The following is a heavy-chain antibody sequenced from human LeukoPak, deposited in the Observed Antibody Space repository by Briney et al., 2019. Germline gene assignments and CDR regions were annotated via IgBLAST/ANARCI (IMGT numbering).Heavy chain of an antibody. Sequence: PGGSLRLSCAASGFTFSSYAMSWVRQAPGKGLEWVSSISSSSSYIYYADSVKGRFTISRDNAKNSLYLQMNSLRAEDTAVYYCARGIMITFGGIFDYWGQGTLVTVSS. CDR1: GFTFSSYA. V-gene: IGHV3-21*01. CDR3: ARGIMITFGGIFDY. J-gene: IGHJ4*02. CDR2: ISSSSSYI. D-gene: IGHD3-16*01.